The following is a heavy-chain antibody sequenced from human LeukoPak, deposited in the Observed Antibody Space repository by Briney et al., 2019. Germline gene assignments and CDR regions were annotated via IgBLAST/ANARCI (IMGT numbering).Heavy chain of an antibody. V-gene: IGHV3-23*01. D-gene: IGHD1-26*01. CDR1: GVTFSNYA. CDR3: AKAEYSGGYSAYFQH. J-gene: IGHJ1*01. CDR2: ISGSGGST. Sequence: GGSLRLSCAASGVTFSNYAMSWVRQAPGKGLEWVSAISGSGGSTYYADSVKGRFTISRDNSKNTLHLQMDSLRAEDTAVYYCAKAEYSGGYSAYFQHWGQGTLVTVSS.